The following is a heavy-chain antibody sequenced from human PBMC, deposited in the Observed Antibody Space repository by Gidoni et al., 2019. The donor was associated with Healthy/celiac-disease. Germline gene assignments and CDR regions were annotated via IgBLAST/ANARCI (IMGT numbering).Heavy chain of an antibody. D-gene: IGHD6-13*01. Sequence: EVQLVESGGGLVKPGGSLGLSCAASGFTFSSYSMNWVRQAQGKGLEWVSSMSSSSSYIYYVDAVKGRFTISRDNDKNSLYLQMNSLRAEDTAVYYCARTLAAAKYNWFDPWGQGTLVTVSS. CDR2: MSSSSSYI. J-gene: IGHJ5*02. CDR3: ARTLAAAKYNWFDP. CDR1: GFTFSSYS. V-gene: IGHV3-21*01.